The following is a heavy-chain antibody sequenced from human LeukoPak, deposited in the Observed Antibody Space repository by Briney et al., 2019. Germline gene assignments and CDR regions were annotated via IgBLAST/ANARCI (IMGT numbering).Heavy chain of an antibody. CDR2: IGGDGI. D-gene: IGHD6-13*01. J-gene: IGHJ5*01. V-gene: IGHV3-23*01. CDR3: AKELAAAGNPAYDS. CDR1: GFTLSNYA. Sequence: TGGSLRLSCAASGFTLSNYAMSWVRQAPGKGLEWVSGIGGDGIFYADSVRGRFTISRDNSKNTLYLQMNSLRGDDTALYYCAKELAAAGNPAYDSWGQGILVTVSS.